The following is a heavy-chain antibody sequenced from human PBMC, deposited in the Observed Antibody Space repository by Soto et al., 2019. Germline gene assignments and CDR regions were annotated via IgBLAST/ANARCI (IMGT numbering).Heavy chain of an antibody. CDR2: ISVSGRTI. Sequence: GGSLRLSCTASGFIFSNYEMNWVRQAPGKGLEWVAYISVSGRTIYYADSVKGRFTISRDNAKKSLFLQMDSLRAEDTAVYHCARDGSRDKPLDGLYKWFDPWGQGTQVTVSS. J-gene: IGHJ5*02. CDR1: GFIFSNYE. V-gene: IGHV3-48*03. CDR3: ARDGSRDKPLDGLYKWFDP. D-gene: IGHD1-1*01.